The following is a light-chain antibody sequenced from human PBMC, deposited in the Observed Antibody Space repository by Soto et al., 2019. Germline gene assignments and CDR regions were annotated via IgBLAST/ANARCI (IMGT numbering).Light chain of an antibody. CDR3: SSYRSTTTFGV. CDR2: EVS. V-gene: IGLV2-14*01. CDR1: SSDIGGYNY. Sequence: QSALTQPASVSGSPGQSITISCTGTSSDIGGYNYVSWYQQHPGKAPKVVIYEVSNRPLGVSNRFSASKSGNTASLIFSGLQADDEADYFYSSYRSTTTFGVFGTGTKLTVL. J-gene: IGLJ1*01.